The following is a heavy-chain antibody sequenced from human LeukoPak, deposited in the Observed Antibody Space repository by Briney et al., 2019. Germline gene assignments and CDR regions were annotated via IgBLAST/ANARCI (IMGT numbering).Heavy chain of an antibody. CDR3: ARESGSYEAYFDY. CDR1: GYTFTSYG. D-gene: IGHD1-26*01. J-gene: IGHJ4*02. CDR2: ISAYNGNT. Sequence: ASVKVSCKASGYTFTSYGITWVRQAPGQGLEWMGWISAYNGNTNYAQKFQGRVTMTTDTSTSTAYMELSSLRSEDTAVYYCARESGSYEAYFDYWGQGTLVTVSS. V-gene: IGHV1-18*01.